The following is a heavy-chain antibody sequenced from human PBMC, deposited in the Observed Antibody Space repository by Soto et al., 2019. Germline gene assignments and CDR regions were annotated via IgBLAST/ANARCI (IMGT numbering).Heavy chain of an antibody. J-gene: IGHJ6*02. D-gene: IGHD3-22*01. V-gene: IGHV1-3*01. Sequence: QVQLVQSGAEVKKPGASVKVSCKASGYTFTSYAMHWVRQAPGQRLEGMGWINAGNGNTKYSQKFQGRVTITRDTSASTAYMELSSLRSEDTAVYDCARRVVITTSDYYGMDVWGQGTTVTVSS. CDR1: GYTFTSYA. CDR3: ARRVVITTSDYYGMDV. CDR2: INAGNGNT.